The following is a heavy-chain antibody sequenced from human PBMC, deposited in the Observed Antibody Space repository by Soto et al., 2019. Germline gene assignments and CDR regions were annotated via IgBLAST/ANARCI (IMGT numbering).Heavy chain of an antibody. Sequence: VSVKVYFKGCGYTFTGYYVRWLRQAPGQGLEWMGWINPNSGGTNYAQKFQGRVTMTRDTSISTAYMELSRLRSDYTAVYYCARQLLSNFDYWGQGTLVTVSS. CDR3: ARQLLSNFDY. J-gene: IGHJ4*02. CDR2: INPNSGGT. D-gene: IGHD2-2*01. CDR1: GYTFTGYY. V-gene: IGHV1-2*02.